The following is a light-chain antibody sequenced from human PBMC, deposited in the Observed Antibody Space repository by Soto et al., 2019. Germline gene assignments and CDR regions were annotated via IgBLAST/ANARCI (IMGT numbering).Light chain of an antibody. CDR2: DAS. J-gene: IGKJ1*01. CDR1: QSVRSSF. V-gene: IGKV3-20*01. CDR3: QQYGSSPKT. Sequence: EIVLTQSPGTLSLSPGERATLSCRASQSVRSSFLAWYQQKPGQAPRLLIYDASSRATGIPDRFSGSESVTDFTLTISRLEPEDFAVYYCQQYGSSPKTFGQGTKVEIK.